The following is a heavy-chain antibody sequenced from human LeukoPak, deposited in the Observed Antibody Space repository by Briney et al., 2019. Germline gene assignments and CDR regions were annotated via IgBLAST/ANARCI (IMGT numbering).Heavy chain of an antibody. CDR1: GGSISSGSYY. V-gene: IGHV4-61*02. Sequence: SSETLSLTCTVSGGSISSGSYYWHWIRQPAGKGLEWIGRISTSGITKYNPSLKSRVTIPVDTSKNQFSLKLSSVTAADTAVYYCARGPDYSNYVDYWGQGTLVTVSP. CDR2: ISTSGIT. J-gene: IGHJ4*02. D-gene: IGHD4-11*01. CDR3: ARGPDYSNYVDY.